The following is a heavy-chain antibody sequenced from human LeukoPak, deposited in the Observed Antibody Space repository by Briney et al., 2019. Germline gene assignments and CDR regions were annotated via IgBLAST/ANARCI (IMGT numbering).Heavy chain of an antibody. V-gene: IGHV1-18*01. D-gene: IGHD2-2*01. J-gene: IGHJ3*01. Sequence: ASVKVSCKASGYTFTSYGISWVRQAPGQGLEWMGWISAYNGNTNYAQKLQGRVTMTTDTSTSTAYMELRSLRSDDTAVYYCATEGKKQLLQGDAFDAWGQGTMISVSS. CDR2: ISAYNGNT. CDR1: GYTFTSYG. CDR3: ATEGKKQLLQGDAFDA.